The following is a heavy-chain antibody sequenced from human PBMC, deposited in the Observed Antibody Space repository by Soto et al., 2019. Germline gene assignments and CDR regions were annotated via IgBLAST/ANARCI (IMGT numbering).Heavy chain of an antibody. D-gene: IGHD4-17*01. CDR2: IYPGDSDT. CDR1: GYNFNIYL. CDR3: ARGAGFGEFYFDS. V-gene: IGHV5-51*01. Sequence: GESLKISCQGLGYNFNIYLISWVRQMPGKGLEWMGIIYPGDSDTRYSPSFQGQVTISAEKSTGTAFLHWSSLKASDTALYYCARGAGFGEFYFDSCGQGTQVTVSS. J-gene: IGHJ4*02.